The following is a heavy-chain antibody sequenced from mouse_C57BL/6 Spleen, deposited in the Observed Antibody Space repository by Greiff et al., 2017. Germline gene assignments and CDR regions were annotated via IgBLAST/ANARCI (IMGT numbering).Heavy chain of an antibody. J-gene: IGHJ1*03. D-gene: IGHD2-1*01. CDR3: ARGGYYGNLYWYFDV. CDR2: INYDGSST. Sequence: EVNVVESEGGLVQPGSSMKLSCTASGFTFSDYYMAWVRQVPEKGLEWVANINYDGSSTYYLDSLKSRFIISRDNAKNILYLQMSSLKSEDTATYYCARGGYYGNLYWYFDVWGTGTTVTVSS. V-gene: IGHV5-16*01. CDR1: GFTFSDYY.